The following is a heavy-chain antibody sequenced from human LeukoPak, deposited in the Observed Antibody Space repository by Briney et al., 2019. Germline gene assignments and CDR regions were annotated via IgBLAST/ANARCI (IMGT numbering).Heavy chain of an antibody. CDR2: ISGGGETT. V-gene: IGHV3-23*01. Sequence: GGSLRLSCAASGFTFNNYAMNWVRQAPGKGLERVSSISGGGETTYYADSAKGRFTISRDNPQNTLYLQMNSLRAEDTAVYYCARDYADYVGYFFFDYWGQGTLVTVSS. D-gene: IGHD4-17*01. CDR1: GFTFNNYA. J-gene: IGHJ4*02. CDR3: ARDYADYVGYFFFDY.